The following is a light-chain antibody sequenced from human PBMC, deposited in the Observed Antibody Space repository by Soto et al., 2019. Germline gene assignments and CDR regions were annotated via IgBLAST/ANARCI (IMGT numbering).Light chain of an antibody. CDR2: RAS. CDR1: ESVNNK. J-gene: IGKJ5*01. V-gene: IGKV3-15*01. CDR3: HQYNNWFPFT. Sequence: EVVLTQSPATLSVSPGERATLSCRASESVNNKLGWYQQKPGQAPRLLIYRASTRATGIPARFSGSGSGTEFTLTISSLQSEDSAVYYCHQYNNWFPFTFGQGPRLEIK.